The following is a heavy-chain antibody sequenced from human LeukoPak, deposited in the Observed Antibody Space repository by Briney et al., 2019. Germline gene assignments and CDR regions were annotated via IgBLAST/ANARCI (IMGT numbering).Heavy chain of an antibody. J-gene: IGHJ4*02. CDR2: INSDGSST. CDR1: GFTFSSYW. V-gene: IGHV3-74*01. CDR3: ARGDSRGWYFAGGLLDNSKEYYFDY. Sequence: GGSLRLSCAASGFTFSSYWMHWVRQAPGKGLVWVSRINSDGSSTSYADSVKGRFTISRDNAKNTLYLQMNSLRAEDTAVYYWARGDSRGWYFAGGLLDNSKEYYFDYCGQGTLVTVSS. D-gene: IGHD6-19*01.